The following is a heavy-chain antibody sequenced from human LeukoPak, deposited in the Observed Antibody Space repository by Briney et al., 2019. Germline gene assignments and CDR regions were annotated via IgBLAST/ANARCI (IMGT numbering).Heavy chain of an antibody. CDR2: IYPGDSDT. CDR1: GYTFTTYW. J-gene: IGHJ4*02. CDR3: ARHHGSGSNYAFLIDY. D-gene: IGHD3-10*01. V-gene: IGHV5-51*01. Sequence: GESLKISCKGSGYTFTTYWIGWVRQLPGKGLEWMGIIYPGDSDTRYSPSFQGQVTISADKSISTAYLQWSSLKASDTAMYYYARHHGSGSNYAFLIDYWGQGTLVTVSS.